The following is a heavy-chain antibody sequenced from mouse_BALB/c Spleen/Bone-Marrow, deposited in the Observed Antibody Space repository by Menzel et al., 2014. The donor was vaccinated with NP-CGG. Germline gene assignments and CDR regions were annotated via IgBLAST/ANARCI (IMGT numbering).Heavy chain of an antibody. V-gene: IGHV1-18*01. CDR2: INSNNGGN. CDR1: GYTFTEYT. Sequence: EVKLMESGPELVKPGASVKISCKTSGYTFTEYTMHWVKQSHGKSLEWIGGINSNNGGNSYNQKFKGKVTLTVDKSSSTAYMGLRSLTFEDSAVYYCARSKGIRGAMDYWGQGTSVTVSS. CDR3: ARSKGIRGAMDY. J-gene: IGHJ4*01.